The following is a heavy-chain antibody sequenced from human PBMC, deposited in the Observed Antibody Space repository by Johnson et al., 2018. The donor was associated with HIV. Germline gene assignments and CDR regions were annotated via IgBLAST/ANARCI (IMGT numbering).Heavy chain of an antibody. CDR2: LFSGGTT. Sequence: VQLVESGGGLVQPGGSLRLSCAASGFTVSSYYMTWVRQATGKGLEWISVLFSGGTTYYGDSVKGRFTISRDNSKNTLYLQMNSLRAEDTAVYYCAKDSGVQGVIITGAFDIWGQGTMVTVSS. J-gene: IGHJ3*02. CDR3: AKDSGVQGVIITGAFDI. D-gene: IGHD3-10*01. V-gene: IGHV3-66*01. CDR1: GFTVSSYY.